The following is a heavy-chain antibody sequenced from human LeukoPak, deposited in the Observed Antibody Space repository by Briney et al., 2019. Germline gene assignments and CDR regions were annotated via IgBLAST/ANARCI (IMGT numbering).Heavy chain of an antibody. J-gene: IGHJ5*02. V-gene: IGHV4-34*01. CDR1: GGSFSGYY. CDR2: INHSGST. CDR3: ARGYNWFDP. Sequence: PSETLSLTCAVYGGSFSGYYWSWIRQPPGKGLEWIGEINHSGSTYYNPSLKSRVTISVDTSKNQFSLKLSSVTAADTAVYYCARGYNWFDPWGQGTLVTVSS.